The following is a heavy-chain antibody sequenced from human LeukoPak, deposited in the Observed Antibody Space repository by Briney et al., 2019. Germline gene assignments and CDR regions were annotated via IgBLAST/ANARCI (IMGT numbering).Heavy chain of an antibody. CDR1: GGTFSSYA. CDR2: IIPIFGTA. Sequence: SVKVSCKASGGTFSSYAISWVRQAPGQGLEWMGRIIPIFGTANYAQKFQGRVTITTDESTSTAYMELSSLRSEDTAVYYCARVFGCGGDCYTNTYNWFDPWGQGTLVTVSS. V-gene: IGHV1-69*05. J-gene: IGHJ5*02. D-gene: IGHD2-21*02. CDR3: ARVFGCGGDCYTNTYNWFDP.